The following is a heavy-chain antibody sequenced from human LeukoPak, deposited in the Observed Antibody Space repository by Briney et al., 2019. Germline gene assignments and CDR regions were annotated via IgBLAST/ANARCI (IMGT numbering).Heavy chain of an antibody. CDR1: GGSVSSGSYY. Sequence: SETLSLTCTVSGGSVSSGSYYWSWIRQPPGKGLEWIGYIYYSGSTNYNPSLKSRVTISVDTSKNQFSLKLSSVTAADTAVYYCARGEYSSYYYGMDVWGQGTTVTVSS. V-gene: IGHV4-61*01. D-gene: IGHD6-6*01. J-gene: IGHJ6*02. CDR2: IYYSGST. CDR3: ARGEYSSYYYGMDV.